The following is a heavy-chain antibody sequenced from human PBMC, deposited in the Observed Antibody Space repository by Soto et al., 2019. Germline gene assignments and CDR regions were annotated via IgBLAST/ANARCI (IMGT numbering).Heavy chain of an antibody. J-gene: IGHJ4*02. D-gene: IGHD3-10*02. V-gene: IGHV3-48*02. CDR2: TSPRGETL. CDR3: AKGPHTNVGGPYYFDS. Sequence: GGSLRLSCVASGFSLANYPMNWVRQTPGKGLEWISYTSPRGETLYYAESVEGRFTISRDNGRNSLFLQMNSLRDEDTALYFCAKGPHTNVGGPYYFDSWGQGVPVTVSS. CDR1: GFSLANYP.